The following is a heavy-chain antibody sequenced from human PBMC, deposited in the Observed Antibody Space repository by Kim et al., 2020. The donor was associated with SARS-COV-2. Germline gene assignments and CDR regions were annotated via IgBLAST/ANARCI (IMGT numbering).Heavy chain of an antibody. CDR2: IIPILGIA. Sequence: SVKVSCKASGGTFSSYAISWVRQAPGQGLEWMGRIIPILGIANYAQKFQGRVTITADKSTSTAYMELSSLRSEDTAVYYCARDNPSSAFDIWGQGTMVTVSS. D-gene: IGHD2-2*01. CDR3: ARDNPSSAFDI. CDR1: GGTFSSYA. V-gene: IGHV1-69*04. J-gene: IGHJ3*02.